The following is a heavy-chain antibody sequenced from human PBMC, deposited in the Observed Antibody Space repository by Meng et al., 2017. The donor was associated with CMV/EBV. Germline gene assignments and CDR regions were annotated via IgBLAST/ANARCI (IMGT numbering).Heavy chain of an antibody. Sequence: SGYTFTSYDINWVRQATGQGLEWMGGIIPILGIANYAQKFQGRVTITADKSTSTAYMELSSLRSEDTAVYYCARSRAIVGARAGWFDPWGQGTLVTVSS. V-gene: IGHV1-69*10. CDR2: IIPILGIA. CDR1: GYTFTSYD. D-gene: IGHD1-26*01. J-gene: IGHJ5*02. CDR3: ARSRAIVGARAGWFDP.